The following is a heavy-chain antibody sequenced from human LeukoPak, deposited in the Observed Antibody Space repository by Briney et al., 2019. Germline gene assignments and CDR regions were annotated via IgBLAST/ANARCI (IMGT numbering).Heavy chain of an antibody. J-gene: IGHJ4*02. D-gene: IGHD1-26*01. V-gene: IGHV3-48*03. CDR3: AREVGATSSYFDY. CDR1: GFTFSSYE. Sequence: AGGSLRLSCAASGFTFSSYEMNWVRQAPGKGLEWVSYISSSGSTIYYADSVKGRFTISRDNAKNSLYLQMNRLRAEDTAVYYCAREVGATSSYFDYWGQGTLVTVSS. CDR2: ISSSGSTI.